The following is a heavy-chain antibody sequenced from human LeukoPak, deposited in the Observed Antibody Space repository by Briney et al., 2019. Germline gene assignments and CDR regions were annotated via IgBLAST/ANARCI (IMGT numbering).Heavy chain of an antibody. Sequence: PSEILSLTCTVSGGSISSGDYYWSWIRQPPGKGLEWIGYIYYSGSTYYNPSLKSRVTISVDTSKNQFSLKLSSVTAADTAVYYCARWEECSGGSCPPTDYWGQGTLVTVSS. CDR1: GGSISSGDYY. CDR2: IYYSGST. D-gene: IGHD2-15*01. CDR3: ARWEECSGGSCPPTDY. J-gene: IGHJ4*02. V-gene: IGHV4-30-4*01.